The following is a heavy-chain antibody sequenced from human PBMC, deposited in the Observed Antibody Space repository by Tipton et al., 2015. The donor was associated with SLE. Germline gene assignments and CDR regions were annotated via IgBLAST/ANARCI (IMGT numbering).Heavy chain of an antibody. CDR1: GFTFGDYA. V-gene: IGHV3-49*03. J-gene: IGHJ4*02. CDR2: IRSKAYGGTT. D-gene: IGHD2-2*01. Sequence: SLRLSCTASGFTFGDYAMSWFRQAPGKGLEWVGFIRSKAYGGTTEYAASVKGRFTISRDDSKNSLYLQMNSLKTEDTAVYYCAVVPAAIGSAPGGYWGQGPLVTVSS. CDR3: AVVPAAIGSAPGGY.